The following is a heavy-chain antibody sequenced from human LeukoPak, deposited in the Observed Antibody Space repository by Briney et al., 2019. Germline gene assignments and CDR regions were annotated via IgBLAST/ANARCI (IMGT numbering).Heavy chain of an antibody. J-gene: IGHJ2*01. CDR2: IYYSGST. CDR3: ARPQYWYFDL. V-gene: IGHV4-39*01. Sequence: SETLSLTCTVSGGSISSSSYYWGWIRQPPGKGLEWIGSIYYSGSTYYNPSLKSRVTISVDTSKNQFSLKLSSVTAADTAVYYCARPQYWYFDLWGRGTLVTVSS. CDR1: GGSISSSSYY.